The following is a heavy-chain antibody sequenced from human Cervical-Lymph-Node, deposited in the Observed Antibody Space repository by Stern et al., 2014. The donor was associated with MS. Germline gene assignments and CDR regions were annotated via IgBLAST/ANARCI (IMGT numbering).Heavy chain of an antibody. Sequence: QVQLVESGGGVVQPGRSLTLSCAASGFSLSNSGMHWVRLAPGKGQEWVAVMSFVGGNKKYGAPVKGRFSISGDMANNTLFLQMNSLRPEDTAVYCCMGVGDAMHVWGQGTTVIVSS. V-gene: IGHV3-30*03. D-gene: IGHD3-16*01. CDR1: GFSLSNSG. CDR3: MGVGDAMHV. CDR2: MSFVGGNK. J-gene: IGHJ6*02.